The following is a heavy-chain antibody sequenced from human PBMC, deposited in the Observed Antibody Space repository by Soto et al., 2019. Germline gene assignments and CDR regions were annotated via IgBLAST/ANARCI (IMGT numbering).Heavy chain of an antibody. Sequence: ASVKVSCKASGYTFTNFGISWVRQAPGQGLEWMGWISAYNGNTNYAQKLQGRVTMTTDTSTSTAYMELRSLRSDDTAVYYCASVWFGEFDYWGQGTLVTVSS. CDR3: ASVWFGEFDY. D-gene: IGHD3-10*01. J-gene: IGHJ4*02. CDR2: ISAYNGNT. CDR1: GYTFTNFG. V-gene: IGHV1-18*01.